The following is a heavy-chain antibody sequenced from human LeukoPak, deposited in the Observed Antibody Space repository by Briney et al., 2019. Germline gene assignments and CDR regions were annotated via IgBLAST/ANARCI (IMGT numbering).Heavy chain of an antibody. CDR2: TSSSGTTI. CDR3: ARASYSSGYYNLDY. CDR1: GFTFRSYE. D-gene: IGHD3-22*01. J-gene: IGHJ4*02. V-gene: IGHV3-48*03. Sequence: GGSLRLSCAASGFTFRSYEMNWVRQAPGKGLEWVSYTSSSGTTIYYADSVKGRFTISRDNAKNSLYLQMNGLRAEDTAVYYCARASYSSGYYNLDYWGQGTLVTVSS.